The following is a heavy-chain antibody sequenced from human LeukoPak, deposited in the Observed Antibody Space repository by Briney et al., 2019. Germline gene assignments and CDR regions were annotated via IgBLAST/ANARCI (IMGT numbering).Heavy chain of an antibody. J-gene: IGHJ4*02. Sequence: GGSLRLSCAASGFTFSSYWMSWVRQAPGKGLEWVANIKQDGSEKYYVDSVRGRFTISRDNAKNSLYLQVNSLRAEDTAVYYCARGRGDSSSWYFDYWGQGTLVTVSS. CDR3: ARGRGDSSSWYFDY. CDR1: GFTFSSYW. CDR2: IKQDGSEK. D-gene: IGHD6-13*01. V-gene: IGHV3-7*03.